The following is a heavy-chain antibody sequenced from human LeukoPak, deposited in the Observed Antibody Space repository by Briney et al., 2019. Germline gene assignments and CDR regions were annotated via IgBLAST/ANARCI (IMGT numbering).Heavy chain of an antibody. V-gene: IGHV1-2*02. CDR3: ARIPVYYYGSGSYFPPGFDY. D-gene: IGHD3-10*01. CDR2: INPNSGGT. Sequence: ASVKVSCKASGYTFTNYYMHWVRQAPGQGLEWMGWINPNSGGTNYAQKFQGRVTMTRDTSISTAYMELSRLRSDDTAVYYCARIPVYYYGSGSYFPPGFDYWGQGTLVTVSS. CDR1: GYTFTNYY. J-gene: IGHJ4*02.